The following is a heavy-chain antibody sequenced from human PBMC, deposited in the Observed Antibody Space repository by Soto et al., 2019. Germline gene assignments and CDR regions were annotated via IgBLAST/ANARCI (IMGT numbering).Heavy chain of an antibody. V-gene: IGHV1-18*01. Sequence: QVQLLQSGAEVKKPGASVKVSCKASGYTFTNYGITWVRQAPGQGLEGMGWISAYNGNTHYTQRLQGRVTMTTDTSASTAYMELRGLRSDDTAVYYCARVRRLVGYFYYYMDVWGKGTTVTVSS. CDR1: GYTFTNYG. CDR2: ISAYNGNT. J-gene: IGHJ6*03. CDR3: ARVRRLVGYFYYYMDV. D-gene: IGHD6-6*01.